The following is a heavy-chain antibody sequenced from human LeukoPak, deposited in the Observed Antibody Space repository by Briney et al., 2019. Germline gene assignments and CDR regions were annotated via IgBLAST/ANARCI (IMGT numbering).Heavy chain of an antibody. CDR2: ISGSGDYT. CDR3: ARGSGDSSGYYLDY. CDR1: GFTFSNYA. Sequence: GFLRLSCAASGFTFSNYAMSWVRQAPGRGLEWVSAISGSGDYTNYADSVKGRFTISRDNSKNTLYLQMNSLRAEDTAVYYCARGSGDSSGYYLDYWGQGTLVTVSS. D-gene: IGHD3-22*01. J-gene: IGHJ4*02. V-gene: IGHV3-23*01.